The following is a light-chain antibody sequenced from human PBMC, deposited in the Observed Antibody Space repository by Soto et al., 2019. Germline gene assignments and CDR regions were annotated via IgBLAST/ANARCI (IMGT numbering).Light chain of an antibody. Sequence: EIVLTQSPAILSMSPGETATLSCRASQSVSSYFAWYQQKPGQAPRLLIYDASNRATGVPARFSGSGSGTDFTLTISSLVPEDFAVYYCQQRRYWPVTFGQGTKVEIK. CDR2: DAS. V-gene: IGKV3-11*01. J-gene: IGKJ1*01. CDR1: QSVSSY. CDR3: QQRRYWPVT.